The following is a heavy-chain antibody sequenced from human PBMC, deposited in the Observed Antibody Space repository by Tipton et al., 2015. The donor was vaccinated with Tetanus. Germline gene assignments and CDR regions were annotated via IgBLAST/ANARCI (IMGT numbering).Heavy chain of an antibody. CDR2: ISPSGRT. CDR3: ARDERYGDYAY. CDR1: GGSISGSY. Sequence: LRLSCTVSGGSISGSYWNWIRQPPGKGLEWLAYISPSGRTNSNYSLKSRITISQDKSKNQFSLRLTSVTAADTAVYYCARDERYGDYAYWGQGALVTVSS. V-gene: IGHV4-59*01. D-gene: IGHD4-17*01. J-gene: IGHJ4*02.